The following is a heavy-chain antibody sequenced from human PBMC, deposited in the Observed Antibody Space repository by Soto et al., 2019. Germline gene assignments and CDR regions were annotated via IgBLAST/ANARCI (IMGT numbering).Heavy chain of an antibody. CDR2: IYYSGST. Sequence: QVQLQESGPGLVKPSQTLSLTCTVSGGSISSGDYYWSWIRQPPGKGLEWIGYIYYSGSTYYNPSLKSRVTISVDTSKNQLSLKLSSVTAADTAVYYCARDRNAAAPGPYYYYGMDVWGQGTTVTVSS. CDR1: GGSISSGDYY. V-gene: IGHV4-30-4*01. J-gene: IGHJ6*02. CDR3: ARDRNAAAPGPYYYYGMDV. D-gene: IGHD6-6*01.